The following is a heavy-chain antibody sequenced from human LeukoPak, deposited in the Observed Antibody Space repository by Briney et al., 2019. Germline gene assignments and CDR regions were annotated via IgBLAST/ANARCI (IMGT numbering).Heavy chain of an antibody. V-gene: IGHV1-69*13. CDR2: IIPIFGTA. CDR1: GGTFSSYA. CDR3: ARAAGRAATQNWFDP. J-gene: IGHJ5*02. Sequence: SVKVSCKASGGTFSSYAISWVRQAPGQGLEWMGGIIPIFGTANYAQKFQGRVTITADESTSTAYMELSSLRSEDTAVYYCARAAGRAATQNWFDPWGQGTLVTVSS. D-gene: IGHD2-15*01.